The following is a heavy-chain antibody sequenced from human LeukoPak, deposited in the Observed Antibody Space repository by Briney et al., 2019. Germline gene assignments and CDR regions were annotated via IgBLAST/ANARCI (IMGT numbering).Heavy chain of an antibody. Sequence: SETLSLTCAAYGGSFSGYYWSWIRQPPGKGLEWIGEINHSGSTNYNPSLKSRVTISVDTSKNQFSLKLSSVTAADTAVYYCARNYYGSGSYYTNWFDPWGQGTLVTVSS. CDR1: GGSFSGYY. J-gene: IGHJ5*02. CDR3: ARNYYGSGSYYTNWFDP. V-gene: IGHV4-34*01. CDR2: INHSGST. D-gene: IGHD3-10*01.